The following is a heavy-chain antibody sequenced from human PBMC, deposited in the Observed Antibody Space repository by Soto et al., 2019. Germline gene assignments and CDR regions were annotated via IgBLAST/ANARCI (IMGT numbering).Heavy chain of an antibody. D-gene: IGHD3-10*01. V-gene: IGHV4-4*02. J-gene: IGHJ4*02. CDR1: GVSISSGNW. Sequence: SETLSLTCAVSGVSISSGNWWTWVRQSPKRGLEYIGEIFHDGTANYYPSFERRVAISVDTSKNQFSLKLTSVTAADTAIYFCARLVYDTRLNYMYFDFWGQGTLVTISS. CDR2: IFHDGTA. CDR3: ARLVYDTRLNYMYFDF.